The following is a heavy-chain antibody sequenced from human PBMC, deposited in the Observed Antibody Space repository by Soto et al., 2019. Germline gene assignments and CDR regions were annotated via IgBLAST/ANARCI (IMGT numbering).Heavy chain of an antibody. V-gene: IGHV3-33*01. Sequence: QVQLVESGGGVVQPGRSLRLSCAASGFSFSSYAMHWVRQAPGKGLEWVAHIWYDGSDKYYADSVKGRFTISRDNSKNTLYLQMNSLRVEDTAVYYCARVRSPWELPTDYWGQGTLVTVSS. CDR1: GFSFSSYA. J-gene: IGHJ4*02. D-gene: IGHD1-26*01. CDR2: IWYDGSDK. CDR3: ARVRSPWELPTDY.